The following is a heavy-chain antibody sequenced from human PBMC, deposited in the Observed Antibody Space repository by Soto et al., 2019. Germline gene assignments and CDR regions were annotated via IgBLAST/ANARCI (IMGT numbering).Heavy chain of an antibody. V-gene: IGHV1-46*03. Sequence: ASVKVSCKASGYTFTSYYMHWVRQAPGQGLEWMGIINPSGGSTSYAQKFQGRVAMTRDTSTSTVYMELSSLRSEDTAVYYCARDELRSYYYYYYFMDVWGQGTTVTVSS. CDR1: GYTFTSYY. CDR2: INPSGGST. J-gene: IGHJ6*03. D-gene: IGHD1-7*01. CDR3: ARDELRSYYYYYYFMDV.